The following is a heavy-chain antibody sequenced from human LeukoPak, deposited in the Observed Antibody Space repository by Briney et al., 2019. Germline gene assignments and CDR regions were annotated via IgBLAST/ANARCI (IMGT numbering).Heavy chain of an antibody. CDR3: TSGGMVSGDY. V-gene: IGHV4-61*01. CDR1: GDSVSSDSYT. Sequence: SDTLSLTCTVSGDSVSSDSYTWTWIRQPPGKGLEWIGYIYYSGSTNYNPSLKSRVTISRDTSKNQFSLKLRSVTAADTAVYYCTSGGMVSGDYWGHGTLVTVSS. J-gene: IGHJ4*01. CDR2: IYYSGST. D-gene: IGHD2-8*01.